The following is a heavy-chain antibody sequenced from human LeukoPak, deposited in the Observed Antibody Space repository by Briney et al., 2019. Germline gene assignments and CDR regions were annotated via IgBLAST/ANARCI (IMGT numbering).Heavy chain of an antibody. D-gene: IGHD3-3*01. CDR1: GFTFSSYA. CDR3: AKVYYDFWSGPCNY. J-gene: IGHJ4*02. CDR2: ISGSGGST. V-gene: IGHV3-23*01. Sequence: GGSLRLSCAASGFTFSSYAMSWVRQAPGKGLEWVSAISGSGGSTYYADSVKGRFTISRDNSKNTLYLQMNSLRAEDTAVYYCAKVYYDFWSGPCNYWGQGTLVTVS.